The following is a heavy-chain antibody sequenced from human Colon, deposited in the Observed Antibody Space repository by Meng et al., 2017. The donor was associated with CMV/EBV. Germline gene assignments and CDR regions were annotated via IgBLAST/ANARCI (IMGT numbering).Heavy chain of an antibody. Sequence: GESLKISCAASGPMFSKYAMHWVRQAPGKGLEWVAVISYHGGIKLYADSVKGRFTISRDDSKNTLYLQMDSLRTEDTAVYYCARDPRVGSPDYFDYWGQGALVTVSS. V-gene: IGHV3-30*04. J-gene: IGHJ4*02. CDR3: ARDPRVGSPDYFDY. D-gene: IGHD1-26*01. CDR1: GPMFSKYA. CDR2: ISYHGGIK.